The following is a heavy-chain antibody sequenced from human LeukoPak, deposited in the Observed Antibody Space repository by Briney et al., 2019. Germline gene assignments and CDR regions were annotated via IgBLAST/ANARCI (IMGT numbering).Heavy chain of an antibody. CDR2: MHPNSGNT. Sequence: ASVTVSRKSSVSTFPCYDTYLLRPATGRGLDRLGLMHPNSGNTGYGQKFQGRVTMTRNTSISTAYMELSSLRSEDTAVYYFARGGSSCFDYWGQGTLVTVSS. D-gene: IGHD6-13*01. CDR3: ARGGSSCFDY. CDR1: VSTFPCYD. V-gene: IGHV1-8*01. J-gene: IGHJ4*02.